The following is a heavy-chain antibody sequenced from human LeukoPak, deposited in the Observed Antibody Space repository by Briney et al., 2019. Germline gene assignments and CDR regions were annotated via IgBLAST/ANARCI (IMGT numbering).Heavy chain of an antibody. V-gene: IGHV3-74*01. J-gene: IGHJ4*02. CDR1: GFTFRSYW. Sequence: PGGSLRLSCAASGFTFRSYWMHWLRQAPGKGLVGVSRVNSDGSSTTYADYVKGRFTISRDNTKNTLYLKMNSLRAEDTAVYYCARGSTQYSSGWYGLDYWGQGTLVTVSS. D-gene: IGHD6-19*01. CDR2: VNSDGSST. CDR3: ARGSTQYSSGWYGLDY.